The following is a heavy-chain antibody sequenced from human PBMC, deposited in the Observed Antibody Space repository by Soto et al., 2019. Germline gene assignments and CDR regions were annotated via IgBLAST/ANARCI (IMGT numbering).Heavy chain of an antibody. V-gene: IGHV1-8*01. CDR2: MSPDTGNA. J-gene: IGHJ3*02. CDR1: GYPFSTYD. CDR3: ARVTPYGFDI. Sequence: QVQLVQSGAEMRKPGASVKVSCKASGYPFSTYDINWVRQATGQGLEWMGWMSPDTGNAGYAQKFQGRVTMTRDTSTSTAYMELSSLKSDDTAVYYCARVTPYGFDIWGQGTVLTLSS.